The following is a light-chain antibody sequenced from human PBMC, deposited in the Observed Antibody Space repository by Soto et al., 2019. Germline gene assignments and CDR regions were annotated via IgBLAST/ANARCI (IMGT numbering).Light chain of an antibody. CDR1: SSNIGAGYD. Sequence: QSALMQPPSVSVAPGQRVTISCTGSSSNIGAGYDVHWYQQLPGTAPKLLIYGNSNRPSGVPDRFSGSKSGTSASLAITGLQAEDEADYYCQSYDSSLSGYVFGTGTKVTVL. V-gene: IGLV1-40*01. CDR3: QSYDSSLSGYV. CDR2: GNS. J-gene: IGLJ1*01.